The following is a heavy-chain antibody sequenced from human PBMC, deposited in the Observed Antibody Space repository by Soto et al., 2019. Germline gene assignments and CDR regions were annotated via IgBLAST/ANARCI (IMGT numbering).Heavy chain of an antibody. J-gene: IGHJ5*02. CDR1: GGSISSYY. D-gene: IGHD2-15*01. CDR2: IYYSGST. CDR3: ARRAMNCSGGSCYSGNWFDP. Sequence: PSETLSLTCTVSGGSISSYYWSWIRQPPGKGLEWIGYIYYSGSTNYNPSLKSRVTISVDTSKNQFSLKLSSVTAADTAVYYCARRAMNCSGGSCYSGNWFDPWGQGTLVTVSS. V-gene: IGHV4-59*08.